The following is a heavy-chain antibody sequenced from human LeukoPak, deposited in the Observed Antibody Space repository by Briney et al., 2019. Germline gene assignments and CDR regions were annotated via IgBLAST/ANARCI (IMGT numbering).Heavy chain of an antibody. CDR2: INPNSGGT. Sequence: ASVKVSCKASGYTFNSYYIHWVRQAPGQGLEWMGCINPNSGGTNSAQKFQGRVTMTRDTSIRTAYMELSRLRSDDSAVYYCAREGNKAAIDAFDIWGQGTMVTVSS. D-gene: IGHD1/OR15-1a*01. V-gene: IGHV1-2*02. CDR3: AREGNKAAIDAFDI. CDR1: GYTFNSYY. J-gene: IGHJ3*02.